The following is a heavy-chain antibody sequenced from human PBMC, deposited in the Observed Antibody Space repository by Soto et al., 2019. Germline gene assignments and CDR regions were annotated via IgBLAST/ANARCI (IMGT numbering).Heavy chain of an antibody. V-gene: IGHV5-10-1*01. CDR3: ARHKYSRYYYYGMDV. Sequence: PGEPLKISCKGSGYSFTSYWIRWVRQMPGKGLEWMGRIDPSDSYTNYSPSFQGHVTISADKSISTAYLQWSSLKASDTAMYYCARHKYSRYYYYGMDVWGQGTTVTVSS. CDR2: IDPSDSYT. CDR1: GYSFTSYW. D-gene: IGHD2-21*01. J-gene: IGHJ6*02.